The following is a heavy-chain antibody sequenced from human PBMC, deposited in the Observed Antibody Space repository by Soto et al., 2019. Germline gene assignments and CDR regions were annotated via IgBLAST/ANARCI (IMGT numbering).Heavy chain of an antibody. Sequence: QVQLQQWGAGLLKPSEALSLTCAVYGGSFSGYYWSWIRHPPGKGLEWIGEINHSGSTNYNPSLKSRVTISLATSTLHFSLKPSSLTAADTAVDYWTVAGTTPPNFDYSGQVTVVTVSS. CDR3: TVAGTTPPNFDY. CDR1: GGSFSGYY. V-gene: IGHV4-34*01. D-gene: IGHD6-19*01. CDR2: INHSGST. J-gene: IGHJ4*02.